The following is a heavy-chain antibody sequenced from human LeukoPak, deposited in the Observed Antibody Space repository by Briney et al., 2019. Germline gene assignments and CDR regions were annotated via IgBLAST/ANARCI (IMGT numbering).Heavy chain of an antibody. CDR3: AKKIDSGSYPLDY. CDR2: ISGSGETT. J-gene: IGHJ4*02. V-gene: IGHV3-23*01. Sequence: GGSLRLSCAASGFTVSSNYMSWVRQAPGKGLEWVSVISGSGETTFYADSVRGRFTISRDNSKSTLYLQMTSLRAEDTGVYYCAKKIDSGSYPLDYWGQGTLVTISS. CDR1: GFTVSSNY. D-gene: IGHD3-10*01.